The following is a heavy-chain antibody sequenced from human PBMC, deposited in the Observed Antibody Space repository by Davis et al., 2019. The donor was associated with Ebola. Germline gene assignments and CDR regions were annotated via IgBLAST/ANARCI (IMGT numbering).Heavy chain of an antibody. CDR2: IYPGDSDT. CDR3: ARLQGRLTDNGDY. J-gene: IGHJ4*02. Sequence: GESLKISCKGSGYSFTNYWIAWVRQLPGKGLEWMGIIYPGDSDTRYSPSFQGQVTISADKSISTAYLQWSSLKASDTAMYYCARLQGRLTDNGDYWGQGTLVTVSS. CDR1: GYSFTNYW. V-gene: IGHV5-51*01. D-gene: IGHD3-10*01.